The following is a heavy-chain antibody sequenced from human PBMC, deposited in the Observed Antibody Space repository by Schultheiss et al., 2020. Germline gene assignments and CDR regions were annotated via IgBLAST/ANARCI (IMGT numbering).Heavy chain of an antibody. CDR3: ARDLRHYYDSSGYSNPDAFDI. J-gene: IGHJ3*02. Sequence: GGSLRLSCAASGFTFSSYSMNWVRQAPGKGLEWVSSISSSSSYIYYADSVKGRFTISRDNAKNSLYLQMNSLRAEDTAVYYCARDLRHYYDSSGYSNPDAFDIWGQGTMVTVSS. CDR2: ISSSSSYI. CDR1: GFTFSSYS. D-gene: IGHD3-22*01. V-gene: IGHV3-21*01.